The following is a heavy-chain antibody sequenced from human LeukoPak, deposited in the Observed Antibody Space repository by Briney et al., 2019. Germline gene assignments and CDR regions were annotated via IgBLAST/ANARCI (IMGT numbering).Heavy chain of an antibody. CDR3: AKRRYGDYDRPSYYYYGMDV. V-gene: IGHV3-48*01. J-gene: IGHJ6*02. Sequence: GGSLRLSCAASGFTFRSYTMNWVRQAPGKGLEWISYITSSSSTLYYADSVKGRFTISRDNAKNSLYLQMNSLRAEDTAVYYCAKRRYGDYDRPSYYYYGMDVWGQGTTVTVSS. D-gene: IGHD4-17*01. CDR2: ITSSSSTL. CDR1: GFTFRSYT.